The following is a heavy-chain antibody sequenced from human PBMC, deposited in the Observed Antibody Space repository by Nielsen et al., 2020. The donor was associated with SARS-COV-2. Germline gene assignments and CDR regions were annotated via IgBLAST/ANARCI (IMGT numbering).Heavy chain of an antibody. Sequence: SETLSLTCSFSGGSISSSSYYWGWIRQPPGKGLEWIGSMHYSGTTHYNPSLNSRVTMSVDTSKNQFSLKLSSVTAADTAVYYCARGRWGPSRLLKYYFYAMDVWGEGTTVTVSS. V-gene: IGHV4-39*01. J-gene: IGHJ6*02. D-gene: IGHD7-27*01. CDR3: ARGRWGPSRLLKYYFYAMDV. CDR2: MHYSGTT. CDR1: GGSISSSSYY.